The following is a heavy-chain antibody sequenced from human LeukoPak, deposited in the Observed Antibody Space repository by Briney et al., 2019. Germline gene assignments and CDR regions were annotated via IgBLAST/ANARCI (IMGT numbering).Heavy chain of an antibody. Sequence: SVKVSCKASGGTFSSYAISWVRQAPGQGLEWMGRIIPIFGIANYAQKFQGRVTITADKSTSTAYMELSSLRSEDTAVYYCAKDYGDYGVGYCDYWGQGTLVTVSS. D-gene: IGHD4-17*01. J-gene: IGHJ4*02. CDR3: AKDYGDYGVGYCDY. V-gene: IGHV1-69*04. CDR1: GGTFSSYA. CDR2: IIPIFGIA.